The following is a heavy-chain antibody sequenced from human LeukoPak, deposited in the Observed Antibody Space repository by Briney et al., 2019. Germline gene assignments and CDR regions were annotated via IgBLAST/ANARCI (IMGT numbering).Heavy chain of an antibody. D-gene: IGHD5-24*01. Sequence: TSETLSLTCTVYGESFSGYYWSWIRQPPGKGLEWIGEINHSGSTNYNPSLKSRVTISVDTSKTQFSLNLNSMTAADTAVYYCARSRLHPIIFDYWGQGTLVTVSS. CDR3: ARSRLHPIIFDY. CDR2: INHSGST. CDR1: GESFSGYY. V-gene: IGHV4-34*01. J-gene: IGHJ4*02.